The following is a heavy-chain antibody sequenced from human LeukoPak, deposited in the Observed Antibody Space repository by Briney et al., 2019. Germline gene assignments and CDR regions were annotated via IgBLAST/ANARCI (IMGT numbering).Heavy chain of an antibody. CDR3: ARPYYYGSGSYYFDY. J-gene: IGHJ4*02. CDR2: IYPGDSDT. CDR1: GYSFTSYW. V-gene: IGHV5-51*01. Sequence: GESLKISCKGSGYSFTSYWIGWVRQMPGKGLEWMGLIYPGDSDTRYSPSFQGQVTISADKSISTAYLQWSSLKASDTAMYYCARPYYYGSGSYYFDYWGQGALVTVSS. D-gene: IGHD3-10*01.